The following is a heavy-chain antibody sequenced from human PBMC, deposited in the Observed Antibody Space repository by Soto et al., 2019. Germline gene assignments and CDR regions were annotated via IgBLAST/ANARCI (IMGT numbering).Heavy chain of an antibody. J-gene: IGHJ6*02. CDR3: ARGGTIFGVVVYYYYGMDV. D-gene: IGHD3-3*01. CDR2: ISSDGSNK. V-gene: IGHV3-21*04. CDR1: GLTFSSYS. Sequence: PGGSLRLSCAASGLTFSSYSMNWVRQAPGKGLEWVSAISSDGSNKYYADSVKGRFTIPRDNAKNTLYLQMNSLRAEDTAVYYCARGGTIFGVVVYYYYGMDVWGQGTTVTVSS.